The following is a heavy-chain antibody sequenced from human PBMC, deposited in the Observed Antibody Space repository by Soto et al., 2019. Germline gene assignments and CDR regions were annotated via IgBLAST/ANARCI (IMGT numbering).Heavy chain of an antibody. Sequence: EVQLVESGGGLVQPGGSLRLSCAASGFTFNRYWMKWVRQAPGRGLEWMGNINQDGSEKHYVDSVKGRFTISRDNAKDSVYLHMNSLKAEDTDMYYCARGGYDYRNPFDYWGQGTLVTVSS. CDR3: ARGGYDYRNPFDY. CDR2: INQDGSEK. CDR1: GFTFNRYW. V-gene: IGHV3-7*04. J-gene: IGHJ4*02. D-gene: IGHD4-4*01.